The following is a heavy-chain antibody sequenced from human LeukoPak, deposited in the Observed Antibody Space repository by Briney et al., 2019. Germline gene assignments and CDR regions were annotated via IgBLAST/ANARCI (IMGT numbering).Heavy chain of an antibody. CDR3: ARDPPPYYYDSSGGGY. D-gene: IGHD3-22*01. V-gene: IGHV3-23*01. Sequence: GGSLRLSCAASGFTFSSYAMSWVRQAPGKGLEWVSAISGSGGSTYYADSVKGRFTISRDNSKNTLYLQMNSLRAEDTAVYYCARDPPPYYYDSSGGGYWGQGTLVTVSS. CDR1: GFTFSSYA. J-gene: IGHJ4*02. CDR2: ISGSGGST.